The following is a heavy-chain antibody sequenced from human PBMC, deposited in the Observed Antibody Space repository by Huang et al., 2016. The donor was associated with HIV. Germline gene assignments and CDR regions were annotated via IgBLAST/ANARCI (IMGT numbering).Heavy chain of an antibody. V-gene: IGHV3-30*18. CDR3: AKPAGLRDWYFDL. D-gene: IGHD6-13*01. Sequence: GFTFSSFGMYWVRQAPGKGLEWVSVISNNGDIHYADSVKGRFAISRDNSKSTLFLQMNSLRPDDTAVYFCAKPAGLRDWYFDLWGRGTLVIVS. J-gene: IGHJ2*01. CDR1: GFTFSSFG. CDR2: ISNNGDI.